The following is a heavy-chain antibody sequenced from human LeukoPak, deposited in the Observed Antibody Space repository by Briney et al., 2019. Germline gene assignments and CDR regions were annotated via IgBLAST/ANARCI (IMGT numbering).Heavy chain of an antibody. D-gene: IGHD1-14*01. CDR3: AREPEIYAFDI. V-gene: IGHV1-69*04. Sequence: GASVKVSCKAPGGTFSSYAISWVRQAPGQGLEWMGRIIPILGIANYAQKFQGRVTITADKSTSTAYMELSSLRSEDTAVYYCAREPEIYAFDIWGQGTMVTVSS. J-gene: IGHJ3*02. CDR2: IIPILGIA. CDR1: GGTFSSYA.